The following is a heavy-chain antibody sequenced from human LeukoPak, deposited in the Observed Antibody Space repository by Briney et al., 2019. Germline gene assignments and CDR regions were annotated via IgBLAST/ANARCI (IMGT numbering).Heavy chain of an antibody. D-gene: IGHD1-1*01. CDR3: ARERGTIGTDLHY. Sequence: GGSLRLSCAASGFTFSSYSMNWVRQAPGKWLDWVSSISSSSSYIYYADSVKGRFTISRDNAKNSLYLQMNSLRAEDTAVYYCARERGTIGTDLHYWGQGTLVTVSS. CDR1: GFTFSSYS. CDR2: ISSSSSYI. J-gene: IGHJ4*02. V-gene: IGHV3-21*01.